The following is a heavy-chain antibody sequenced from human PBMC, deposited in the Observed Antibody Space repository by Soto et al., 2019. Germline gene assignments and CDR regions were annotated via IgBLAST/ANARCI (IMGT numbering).Heavy chain of an antibody. CDR1: GFTFSDYW. CDR2: MNPDGSEQ. D-gene: IGHD2-21*01. J-gene: IGHJ5*02. CDR3: TRDLNHDCGP. V-gene: IGHV3-7*04. Sequence: EVHLVESGGALVQPGGSLRLSCAASGFTFSDYWMTWVRQTPGKGLEGVANMNPDGSEQYYLDSVKGRFTISRDNAKNSRYWQMNNLRGEDTAVYYCTRDLNHDCGPWGQGTQVIVSS.